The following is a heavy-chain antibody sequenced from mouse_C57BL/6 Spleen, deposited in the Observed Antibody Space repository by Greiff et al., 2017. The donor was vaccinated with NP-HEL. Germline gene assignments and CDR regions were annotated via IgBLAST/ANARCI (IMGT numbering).Heavy chain of an antibody. D-gene: IGHD1-1*01. Sequence: QVQLQQPGAELVKPGASVKMSCKASGYTFTSYWITWVKQRPGQGLEWIGDIYPGSGSTNYNEKFKSKATLTVDTSSSTAYMQLSSLTSEDSAVYYCARWGLGGSSYGGWFAYWGQGTLVTVSA. J-gene: IGHJ3*01. CDR1: GYTFTSYW. V-gene: IGHV1-55*01. CDR3: ARWGLGGSSYGGWFAY. CDR2: IYPGSGST.